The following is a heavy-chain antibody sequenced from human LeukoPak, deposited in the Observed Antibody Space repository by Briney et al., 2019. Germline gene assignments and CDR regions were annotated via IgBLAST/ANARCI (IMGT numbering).Heavy chain of an antibody. D-gene: IGHD3-10*01. V-gene: IGHV1-2*06. CDR3: ARIMVRGAIHY. CDR2: INPNSGGT. J-gene: IGHJ4*02. Sequence: ASVKVSCKASGYTFTGYYMHWVRQAPRQGLEWMGRINPNSGGTNYAQKFQGRVTMTRDTSISTAYMELSRLRSDDTTVYYCARIMVRGAIHYWGQGTLVTVSS. CDR1: GYTFTGYY.